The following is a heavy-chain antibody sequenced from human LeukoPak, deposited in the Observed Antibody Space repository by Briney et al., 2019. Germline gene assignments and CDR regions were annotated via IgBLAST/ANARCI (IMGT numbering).Heavy chain of an antibody. D-gene: IGHD3-22*01. Sequence: PSETLSLTCTVSGGSISSGYYYWAWIRQPPGKGLEWIGSIYYSGITYYNPSFKSPVTISIDTSKNQFSLKLSSVTAADTAVYYCARGRPHYYDSSGYYFWESRYYFDYWGQGTLVTVSS. CDR2: IYYSGIT. V-gene: IGHV4-39*01. CDR1: GGSISSGYYY. J-gene: IGHJ4*02. CDR3: ARGRPHYYDSSGYYFWESRYYFDY.